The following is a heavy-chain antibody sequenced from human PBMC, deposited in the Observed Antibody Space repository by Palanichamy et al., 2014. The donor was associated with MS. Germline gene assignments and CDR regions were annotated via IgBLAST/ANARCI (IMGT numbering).Heavy chain of an antibody. CDR2: ISYSGST. J-gene: IGHJ5*02. CDR1: GGSISSSSYF. Sequence: QLQLQESGPGLVKPSETLSLTCTVSGGSISSSSYFWAWIRQPPGKGLEWIGSISYSGSTFYKPSLKSRVTISVDTSKNQFSLKLNSVTAADTAIYYCTREYRSSPQTWGQGTLVTVSS. D-gene: IGHD6-6*01. V-gene: IGHV4-39*01. CDR3: TREYRSSPQT.